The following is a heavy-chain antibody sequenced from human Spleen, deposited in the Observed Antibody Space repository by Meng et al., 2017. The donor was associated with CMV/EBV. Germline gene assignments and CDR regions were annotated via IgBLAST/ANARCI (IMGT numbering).Heavy chain of an antibody. Sequence: SQTLSLTCTVSGGSISSSSYYWGWIRQPPGKGLEWIGSMYYSGTTYYNPSLKSRVTISVDTSKNQFSLKLNSVTAADTAVYYCARVWITIFGVVIGPFDPWGQGTLVTVSS. CDR2: MYYSGTT. V-gene: IGHV4-39*07. J-gene: IGHJ5*02. CDR1: GGSISSSSYY. D-gene: IGHD3-3*01. CDR3: ARVWITIFGVVIGPFDP.